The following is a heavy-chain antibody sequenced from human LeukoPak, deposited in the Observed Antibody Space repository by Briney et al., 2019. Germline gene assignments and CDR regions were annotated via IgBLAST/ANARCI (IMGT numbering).Heavy chain of an antibody. CDR3: ARVPGYSSGWYFDY. Sequence: GRSLRLSCAASGFTFSSYAMHWVRQAPGKGLEWVAVISYDGGNKYYADSVKGRFTISRDNSKNTLYLQMNSLRAEDTAVYYCARVPGYSSGWYFDYWGQGTLVTVSS. D-gene: IGHD6-19*01. CDR2: ISYDGGNK. CDR1: GFTFSSYA. J-gene: IGHJ4*02. V-gene: IGHV3-30*04.